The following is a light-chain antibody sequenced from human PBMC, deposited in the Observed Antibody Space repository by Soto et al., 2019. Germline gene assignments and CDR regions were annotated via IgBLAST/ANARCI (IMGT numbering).Light chain of an antibody. J-gene: IGLJ3*02. CDR3: QTWGTGIWV. CDR1: SGHSSYA. V-gene: IGLV4-69*01. Sequence: QPVLTQSPSASASLGASVKLTCTLRSGHSSYAIAWHQQQPEKGPRYLMKLNSDGTHTKGDGIPDRFPGSSSGAERYLTISSLQSEDEADYCCQTWGTGIWVFGGGTKLTVL. CDR2: LNSDGTH.